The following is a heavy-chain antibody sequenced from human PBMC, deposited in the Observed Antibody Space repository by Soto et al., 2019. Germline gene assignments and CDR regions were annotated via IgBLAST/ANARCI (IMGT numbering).Heavy chain of an antibody. CDR2: INAGNGNT. J-gene: IGHJ5*02. D-gene: IGHD2-21*02. CDR1: GYTFTSYA. Sequence: QVQLVQSGAEVKKPGASVKVSCKASGYTFTSYAMHWVRQAPGQRLEWMGWINAGNGNTKYSQKFQDRVAITRDTSASTFYMELSSMTSEDTAVYYCARIETGRVVTRPNWLDPWGQGTLVTVSS. CDR3: ARIETGRVVTRPNWLDP. V-gene: IGHV1-3*01.